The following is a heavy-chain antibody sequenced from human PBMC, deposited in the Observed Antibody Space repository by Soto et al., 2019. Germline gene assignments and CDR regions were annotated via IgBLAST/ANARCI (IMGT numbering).Heavy chain of an antibody. Sequence: EVPLLESGGGLVQPGGSLRLSCAASTFTFNNYGMSWVRQAPGKGLEWVSTISGSGRSTYYAESVNGRFTISRDHSKNTLYLQMNSLRADDTAVYYCARDRYFDLPNYYYGMDVWGQGTTVTVSS. J-gene: IGHJ6*02. CDR3: ARDRYFDLPNYYYGMDV. V-gene: IGHV3-23*01. D-gene: IGHD3-9*01. CDR2: ISGSGRST. CDR1: TFTFNNYG.